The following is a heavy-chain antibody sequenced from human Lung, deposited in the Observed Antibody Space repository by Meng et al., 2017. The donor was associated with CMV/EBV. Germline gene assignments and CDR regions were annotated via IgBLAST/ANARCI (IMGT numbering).Heavy chain of an antibody. V-gene: IGHV4-4*02. Sequence: QAELQGAGPGLVRPSGALSLTCGVSGVSISKNFRWTWVRQPPGKGLEWIGDIDDSVSTNYNPSLNSRISISLDKSKNHFSLKVNSVTAADAAVYYCARGKQDAWELLAYWGQGALVTVSS. CDR1: GVSISKNFR. J-gene: IGHJ4*02. D-gene: IGHD1-26*01. CDR2: IDDSVST. CDR3: ARGKQDAWELLAY.